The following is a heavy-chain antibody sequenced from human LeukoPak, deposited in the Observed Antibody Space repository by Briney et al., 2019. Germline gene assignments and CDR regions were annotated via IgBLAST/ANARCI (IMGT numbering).Heavy chain of an antibody. CDR2: ISSSGGNT. CDR1: GFTFSSFA. Sequence: GGSLRLSCAASGFTFSSFAMSWVRQAPGKGLEWVSSISSSGGNTYYADSVKGRFTISRDNSKNTLYLQMNSLRAEDTAVYYCARGVAARPGYFDYWGQGTLVTVSS. D-gene: IGHD6-6*01. CDR3: ARGVAARPGYFDY. V-gene: IGHV3-23*01. J-gene: IGHJ4*02.